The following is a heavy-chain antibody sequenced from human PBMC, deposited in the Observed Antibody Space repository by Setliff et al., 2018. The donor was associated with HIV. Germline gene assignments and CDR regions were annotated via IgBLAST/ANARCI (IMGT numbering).Heavy chain of an antibody. J-gene: IGHJ4*01. CDR2: IHQSGTA. CDR3: ARQVGEGKWYLDS. CDR1: GVSVNNDDDY. V-gene: IGHV4-39*01. Sequence: PSETLSLTCAVSGVSVNNDDDYWGWIRQPPGKGLEWIAIIHQSGTAHKRPSLKSRVTISKDTSENLFSLKLSGVTAADTAIYYCARQVGEGKWYLDSWGHGTLVTVSS. D-gene: IGHD1-26*01.